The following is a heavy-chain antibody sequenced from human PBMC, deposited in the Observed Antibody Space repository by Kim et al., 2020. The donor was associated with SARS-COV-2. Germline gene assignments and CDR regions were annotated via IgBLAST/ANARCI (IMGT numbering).Heavy chain of an antibody. CDR3: AGDRLRVGDFDY. Sequence: NYAQKFQGGVTGAEDDTTSTAYMELSSLRSEDTAVYYCAGDRLRVGDFDYWGQGTLVTVSS. J-gene: IGHJ4*02. V-gene: IGHV1-69*01. D-gene: IGHD3-10*01.